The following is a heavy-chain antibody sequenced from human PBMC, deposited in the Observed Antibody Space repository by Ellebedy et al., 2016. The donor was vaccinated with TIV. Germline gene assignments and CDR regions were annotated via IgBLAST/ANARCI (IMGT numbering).Heavy chain of an antibody. Sequence: AASVKVSCKASGYTFATYAMHWVRQAPGQRLEWMGWINAGNGNTKYSQKFQGRVTITRDTSASTAYMELRSLRSDDTAVYYCARDRDGSSSSDFQHWGPGTLVTVSS. V-gene: IGHV1-3*01. D-gene: IGHD6-6*01. CDR1: GYTFATYA. CDR3: ARDRDGSSSSDFQH. CDR2: INAGNGNT. J-gene: IGHJ1*01.